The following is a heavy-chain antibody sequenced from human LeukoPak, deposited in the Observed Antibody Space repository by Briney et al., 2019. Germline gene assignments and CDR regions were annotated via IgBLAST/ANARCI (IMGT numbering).Heavy chain of an antibody. D-gene: IGHD1-14*01. CDR3: ATGRLLYFDY. V-gene: IGHV3-30*02. CDR1: GFTFSSYG. CDR2: IRYDGGNK. Sequence: GGSLRLSCAASGFTFSSYGMHWVRQAPGKGLEWVAFIRYDGGNKYYADSVKGRFTISRDNSKNTLYLQMNSLRAEDTAVYYCATGRLLYFDYWGQGTLVTVSS. J-gene: IGHJ4*02.